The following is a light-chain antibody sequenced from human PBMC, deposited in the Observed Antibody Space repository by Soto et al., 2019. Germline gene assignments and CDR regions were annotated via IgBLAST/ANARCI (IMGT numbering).Light chain of an antibody. CDR1: SSDVGGYNY. Sequence: QSALTQPASVSGSPGQSITISCTGTSSDVGGYNYVSWYQQHPGKAPKLMIYEVSDRPSGVSNRFSGSKSGNTASLTISGLQAEDEADYYCSSYTDTSRVIFGGGTKVTVL. J-gene: IGLJ2*01. CDR2: EVS. V-gene: IGLV2-14*01. CDR3: SSYTDTSRVI.